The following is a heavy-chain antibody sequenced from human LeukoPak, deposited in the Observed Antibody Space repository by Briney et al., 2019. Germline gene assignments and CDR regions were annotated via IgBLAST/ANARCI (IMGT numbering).Heavy chain of an antibody. J-gene: IGHJ3*02. D-gene: IGHD1-26*01. CDR2: IYPGDSDT. CDR3: ARTTEWELLAFDI. Sequence: GESLKISCKGSGYSFTSYWIGWVRQMPGKGLEWMGIIYPGDSDTRYSPSFQGQFTISADKSISTAYLQWSSLKASDTAMYYCARTTEWELLAFDIWGQGTMVTVSS. CDR1: GYSFTSYW. V-gene: IGHV5-51*01.